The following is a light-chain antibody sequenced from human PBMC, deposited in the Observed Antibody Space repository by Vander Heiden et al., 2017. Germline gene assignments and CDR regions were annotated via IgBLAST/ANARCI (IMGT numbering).Light chain of an antibody. Sequence: SYVLTQPPSASVPPGQTARITCGGNNIGSISVHWYQQKPGQAPVLVVYDDDDRPSGIPERFSGSNSVNTATLTINRVEAGDEADFFCQVWDTSGDRWVFGGGTKLTVL. CDR2: DDD. CDR1: NIGSIS. CDR3: QVWDTSGDRWV. J-gene: IGLJ3*02. V-gene: IGLV3-21*02.